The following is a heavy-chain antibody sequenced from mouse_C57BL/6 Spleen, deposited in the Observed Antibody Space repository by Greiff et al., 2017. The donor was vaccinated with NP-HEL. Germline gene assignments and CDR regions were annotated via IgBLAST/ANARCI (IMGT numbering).Heavy chain of an antibody. D-gene: IGHD1-1*01. CDR3: ARSILRTWFAY. CDR2: IYPGSGST. J-gene: IGHJ3*01. Sequence: QVQLKQPVAELVKPGASVKMSCKASGYTFTSYWITWVKQRPGQGLEWIGDIYPGSGSTNYNEKFKSKATLTVDTSSSTAYMQLSSLTSEDSAVYYCARSILRTWFAYWGQGTLVTVSA. V-gene: IGHV1-55*01. CDR1: GYTFTSYW.